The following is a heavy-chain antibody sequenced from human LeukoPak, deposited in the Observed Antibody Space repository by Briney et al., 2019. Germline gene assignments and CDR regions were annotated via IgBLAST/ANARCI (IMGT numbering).Heavy chain of an antibody. CDR3: AILGYCSSTSCRC. J-gene: IGHJ4*02. Sequence: ASVKVSCKASGYTFTSYGISWVRQAPGQGLEWMGGIIPIFGTANYAQKFQGRVTITADESTSTAYMELSSLRSEDTAVYYCAILGYCSSTSCRCWGQGTLVTVSS. CDR1: GYTFTSYG. D-gene: IGHD2-2*01. CDR2: IIPIFGTA. V-gene: IGHV1-69*13.